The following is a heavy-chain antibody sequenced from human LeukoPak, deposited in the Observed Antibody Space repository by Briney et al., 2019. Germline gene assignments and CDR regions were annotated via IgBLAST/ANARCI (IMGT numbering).Heavy chain of an antibody. CDR2: IYYSGST. V-gene: IGHV4-39*01. J-gene: IGHJ4*02. CDR1: GGSISSSSYY. Sequence: SETLSLTCTVSGGSISSSSYYWGWTRQPPGKGLEWIGSIYYSGSTYYNPSLKSRVTISVDTSKNQFSLKLSSVTAADTAVYYCALDLFGELSYWGQGTLVTVSS. CDR3: ALDLFGELSY. D-gene: IGHD3-10*02.